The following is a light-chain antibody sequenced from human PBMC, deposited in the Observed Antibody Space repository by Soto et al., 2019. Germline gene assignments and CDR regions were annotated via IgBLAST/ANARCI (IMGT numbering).Light chain of an antibody. Sequence: NFMLAQPHSVSESPGKTVTISCTGSSGTVVTNYVQWYQQRPGRAPTTVIYEDNQRPSGVPDRFSGSIDRSSNSASLTISGLKTEDEADYYCQSSDSRNHVVFGGGTKLTVL. V-gene: IGLV6-57*02. CDR2: EDN. J-gene: IGLJ2*01. CDR1: SGTVVTNY. CDR3: QSSDSRNHVV.